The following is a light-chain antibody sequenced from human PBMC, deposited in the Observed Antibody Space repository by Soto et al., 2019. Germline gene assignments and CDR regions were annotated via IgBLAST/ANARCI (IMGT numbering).Light chain of an antibody. J-gene: IGLJ1*01. CDR3: NSNGSTCTGYV. CDR1: SSDVGGYNY. CDR2: EVS. V-gene: IGLV2-14*01. Sequence: QSALTQPASVSGSPGQSITISCTGTSSDVGGYNYVSWYQQHPGKAPKLMIYEVSNRPSGVSNRFSGSKSGNTASLTISGLQAEDEADYFCNSNGSTCTGYVFGTGTKLTVL.